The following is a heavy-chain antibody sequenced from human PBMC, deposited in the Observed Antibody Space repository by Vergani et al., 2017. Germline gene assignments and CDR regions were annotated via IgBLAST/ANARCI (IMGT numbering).Heavy chain of an antibody. CDR1: GFTFSSYA. CDR3: ATDSLGTTNFDY. D-gene: IGHD2/OR15-2a*01. J-gene: IGHJ4*02. V-gene: IGHV3-23*01. CDR2: ISGSGGST. Sequence: EVQLLESGGGLVQPGGSLRLSCAASGFTFSSYAMSWVRQAPGKGLEWVSAISGSGGSTYYADSVKGRFTISRDNSKNTLYLQMNSLRAEDTAVYYCATDSLGTTNFDYWGQGTLVTVSS.